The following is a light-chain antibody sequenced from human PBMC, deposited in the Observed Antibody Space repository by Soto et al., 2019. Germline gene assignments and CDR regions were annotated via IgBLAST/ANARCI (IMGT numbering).Light chain of an antibody. CDR3: QQRSNWPPIT. CDR2: DAS. CDR1: QSVSSY. J-gene: IGKJ5*01. Sequence: EIVLTQSPATLSLSPVERATPSCRASQSVSSYLAWYQQKPGQAPRLLIYDASNRATGIPARFSGSGSGTDFTLTISSLEPEDFAVYYCQQRSNWPPITFGQGTRLEI. V-gene: IGKV3-11*01.